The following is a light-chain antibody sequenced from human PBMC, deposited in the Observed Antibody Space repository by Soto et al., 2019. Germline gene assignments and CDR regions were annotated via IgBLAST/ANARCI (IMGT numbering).Light chain of an antibody. CDR2: EVS. V-gene: IGLV2-14*03. Sequence: QSALTQPASVSGSPGQSITISCTGTSSDVGAYDYVSWYQQHPDKAPKLMVYEVSYRPSGVSNRFSGSKSVNTATLTISGLQAEDEADYDCSSYTTSSTRVFRTGTKVTV. CDR3: SSYTTSSTRV. CDR1: SSDVGAYDY. J-gene: IGLJ1*01.